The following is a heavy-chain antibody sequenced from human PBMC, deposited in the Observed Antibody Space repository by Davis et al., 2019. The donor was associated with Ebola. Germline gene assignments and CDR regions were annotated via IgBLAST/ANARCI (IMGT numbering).Heavy chain of an antibody. D-gene: IGHD1-1*01. CDR2: IYPGDSDA. J-gene: IGHJ4*02. Sequence: GESLKISCKGSGYSFSTDWIAWLRQMPGQGLEWMGIIYPGDSDARYSPSFQGQVTFSADKSINTAYLQWRGLKASDSGMYYCARQKGSTWNYYFDYWGQGTLVTVS. V-gene: IGHV5-51*01. CDR1: GYSFSTDW. CDR3: ARQKGSTWNYYFDY.